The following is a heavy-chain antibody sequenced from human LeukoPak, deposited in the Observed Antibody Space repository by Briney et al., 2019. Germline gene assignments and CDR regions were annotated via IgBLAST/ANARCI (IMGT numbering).Heavy chain of an antibody. CDR1: GFTFSSYW. J-gene: IGHJ4*02. CDR2: IKQDGSEK. CDR3: ASYDCSGGSCPDSSFDY. V-gene: IGHV3-7*01. D-gene: IGHD2-15*01. Sequence: GGSLRLSCAASGFTFSSYWMSWVRQAPGKGLEWVANIKQDGSEKYYVDSVKGRFTISRDNAKNSLYLQMNSLRAEDTAVHYCASYDCSGGSCPDSSFDYWGQGTLVTVSS.